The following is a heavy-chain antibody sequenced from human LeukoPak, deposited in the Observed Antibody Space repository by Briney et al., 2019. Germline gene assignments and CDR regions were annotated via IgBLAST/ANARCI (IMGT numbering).Heavy chain of an antibody. J-gene: IGHJ6*04. CDR2: INHSGST. D-gene: IGHD2-2*01. CDR1: GFTFSTYS. CDR3: ARDVVVPAAMRGYYYYYGMDV. V-gene: IGHV4-34*01. Sequence: GSLRLSCAASGFTFSTYSMTWVRQGPGKGLEWIGEINHSGSTNYDPSLKSRVTISVDTSKNQFSLKLSSVTAADTAVYYCARDVVVPAAMRGYYYYYGMDVWGKGTTVTVSS.